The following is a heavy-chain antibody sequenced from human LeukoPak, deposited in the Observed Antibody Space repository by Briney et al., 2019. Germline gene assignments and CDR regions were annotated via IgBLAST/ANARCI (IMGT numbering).Heavy chain of an antibody. D-gene: IGHD2/OR15-2a*01. CDR3: VASITLNFGY. CDR2: IRYDGGNK. CDR1: GFTFSSYG. J-gene: IGHJ4*02. Sequence: QSGGSLRLSCAASGFTFSSYGMHWVRQAPGKGLEWVAFIRYDGGNKYYADSVKGRFTISRENAKNSLYLQMNNLRAGDTAVYYCVASITLNFGYWGQGTLVTVSS. V-gene: IGHV3-30*02.